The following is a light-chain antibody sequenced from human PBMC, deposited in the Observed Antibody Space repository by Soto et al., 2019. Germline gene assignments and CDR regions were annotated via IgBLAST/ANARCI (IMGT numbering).Light chain of an antibody. Sequence: QSVLTQPPSASGTPGQSVTISCSGGTSNVGRNAVNWYQQFPGSAPRLLIQLHNQRPSGVPTRFSASKSGTSASLAISGLQSEDEADYYCGTWDDSLNAMVFGGGTKLTVL. V-gene: IGLV1-44*01. CDR1: TSNVGRNA. J-gene: IGLJ3*02. CDR2: LHN. CDR3: GTWDDSLNAMV.